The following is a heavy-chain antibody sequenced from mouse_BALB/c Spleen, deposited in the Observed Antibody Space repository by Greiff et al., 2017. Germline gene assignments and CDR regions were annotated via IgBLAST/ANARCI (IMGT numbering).Heavy chain of an antibody. V-gene: IGHV1-9*01. J-gene: IGHJ4*01. CDR1: GYTFSSYW. CDR2: ILPGSGST. CDR3: ARENTKYYYAMDD. D-gene: IGHD5-2*01. Sequence: QVQLQQSGAELMKPGASVKISCKATGYTFSSYWIEWVKQRPGHGLEWIGEILPGSGSTNYNEKFKGKATFTADTSSNTAYMQLSSLTSEDSAVYDSARENTKYYYAMDDWGQGTSVTVAS.